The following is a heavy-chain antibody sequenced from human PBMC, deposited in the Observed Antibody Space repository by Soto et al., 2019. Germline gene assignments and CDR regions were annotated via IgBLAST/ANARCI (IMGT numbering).Heavy chain of an antibody. CDR1: GFTFTTYA. CDR3: AKEALTVAGNNFDS. J-gene: IGHJ4*02. V-gene: IGHV3-23*01. D-gene: IGHD6-19*01. CDR2: ISGSGAGT. Sequence: LLESGGGLVQPGGSLRLSCAASGFTFTTYAMGWVRQAPGKGLEWVSSISGSGAGTFYADSVKGLFTISRDNAKKMVYLQMNGLRADDTALYYFAKEALTVAGNNFDSWGQGTLVTVSS.